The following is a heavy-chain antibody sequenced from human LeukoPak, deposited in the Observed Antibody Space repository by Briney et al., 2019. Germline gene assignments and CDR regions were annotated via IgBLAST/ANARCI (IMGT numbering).Heavy chain of an antibody. J-gene: IGHJ3*02. V-gene: IGHV3-23*01. D-gene: IGHD4-17*01. CDR2: ISGSGGST. Sequence: PGGSLRLSCAASGFTFSSYAMSWVRQAPGKGLEWVSAISGSGGSTYYADFVKGRFTISRDNSKNTLFLQMNSLRAEDTAIYHCAKDPNGDYVGAFDMWGQGIMVTVSS. CDR1: GFTFSSYA. CDR3: AKDPNGDYVGAFDM.